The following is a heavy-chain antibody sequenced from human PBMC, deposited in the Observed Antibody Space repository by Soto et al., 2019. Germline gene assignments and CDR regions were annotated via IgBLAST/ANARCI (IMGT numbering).Heavy chain of an antibody. J-gene: IGHJ4*02. D-gene: IGHD1-26*01. CDR3: GRGRSGQIVVFY. Sequence: QVQLVQSGAEVKKPGASVKVSCKASGYTFTGHYIHWVRQAPEQGPEWMGEIGPGSGATRYAQRFQGRVTMTRDMSITTVYMELNNLSPDDTAVYYCGRGRSGQIVVFYWGQGTLVTVSS. CDR2: IGPGSGAT. CDR1: GYTFTGHY. V-gene: IGHV1-2*02.